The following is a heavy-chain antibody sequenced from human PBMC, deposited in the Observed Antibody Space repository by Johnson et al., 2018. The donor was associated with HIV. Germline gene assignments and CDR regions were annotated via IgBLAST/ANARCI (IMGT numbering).Heavy chain of an antibody. D-gene: IGHD6-19*01. Sequence: QMQLVESGGGLVQPGGSLRLSCAASGFTFSSYAMHWVRQAPGKGLEWVSVIFSVGDVYYADSVKGRFTISRDNSKNMVYLQMNSLRAEDTAVYYCAKDREWLVPTPLDAFDIWGQGTMVTVSS. V-gene: IGHV3-NL1*01. J-gene: IGHJ3*02. CDR1: GFTFSSYA. CDR2: IFSVGDV. CDR3: AKDREWLVPTPLDAFDI.